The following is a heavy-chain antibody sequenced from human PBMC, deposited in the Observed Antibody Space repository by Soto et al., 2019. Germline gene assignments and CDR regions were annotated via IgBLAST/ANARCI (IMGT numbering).Heavy chain of an antibody. V-gene: IGHV4-34*01. CDR3: ARQMMVRGVPRV. D-gene: IGHD3-10*01. CDR2: INHSGST. J-gene: IGHJ6*02. CDR1: GGSFSGYY. Sequence: QVQLQQWGAGLLKPSETLSLTCAVYGGSFSGYYWSWIRQPPGKGLEWIGEINHSGSTNYNPSLKSRVTISVDTSKNQFSLKLSSVTAADTAVYYCARQMMVRGVPRVWGQGTTVTVSS.